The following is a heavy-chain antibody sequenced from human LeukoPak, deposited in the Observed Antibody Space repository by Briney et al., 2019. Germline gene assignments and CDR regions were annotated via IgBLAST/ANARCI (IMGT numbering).Heavy chain of an antibody. J-gene: IGHJ3*02. Sequence: PGGSLRLSCAASGFTLSTYAMNWVRQAPGKGLEWVSVISGNGGSTYYADSVKGRFTISRDNSKNTLFLQMNSLRAEDTAVYYCAREPQGDSSGYDAFDIWGQGTMVTVSS. CDR3: AREPQGDSSGYDAFDI. CDR2: ISGNGGST. D-gene: IGHD3-22*01. CDR1: GFTLSTYA. V-gene: IGHV3-23*01.